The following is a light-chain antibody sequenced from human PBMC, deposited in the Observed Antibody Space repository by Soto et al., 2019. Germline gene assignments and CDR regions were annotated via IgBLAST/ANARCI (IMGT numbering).Light chain of an antibody. V-gene: IGKV3-15*01. CDR2: GAS. J-gene: IGKJ5*01. Sequence: EIVMTQSPATLSVSPGERATLSCRASQSVSTKLAWYQQKPGQAPRLLIYGASTRATGISARFSGSGSGTEFTLTISSLQSEDFAVYYCQQYEKWPPSITFGQGTRLEIK. CDR3: QQYEKWPPSIT. CDR1: QSVSTK.